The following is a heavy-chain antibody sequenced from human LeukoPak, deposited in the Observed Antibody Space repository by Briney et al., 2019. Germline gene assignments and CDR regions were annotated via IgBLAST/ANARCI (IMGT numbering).Heavy chain of an antibody. CDR3: ARAQSEWWSQYYFDY. CDR1: GFTFSSYA. CDR2: ISYDGSNK. J-gene: IGHJ4*02. V-gene: IGHV3-30*14. D-gene: IGHD2-15*01. Sequence: PGGSLRLSCAASGFTFSSYAMHWVRQAPGKGLEWVAVISYDGSNKYYADSVKGRFTISRDNSKNTLYLQMNSLRAEDTAVYYCARAQSEWWSQYYFDYWGQGTLVTVSS.